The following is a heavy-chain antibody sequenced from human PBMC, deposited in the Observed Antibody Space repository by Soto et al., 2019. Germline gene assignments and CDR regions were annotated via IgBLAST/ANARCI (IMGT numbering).Heavy chain of an antibody. CDR3: ASVTFGGVVLAH. V-gene: IGHV4-59*01. Sequence: SETLSLTCTVSAASFSKYYWSWIRQPPGKGLEWIGYIYFNGNTNYNPSLKRRVTISIDTSKKQISLSLTSVTDADTAVYYCASVTFGGVVLAHWGQGTLVTVSS. J-gene: IGHJ4*02. CDR2: IYFNGNT. D-gene: IGHD3-16*01. CDR1: AASFSKYY.